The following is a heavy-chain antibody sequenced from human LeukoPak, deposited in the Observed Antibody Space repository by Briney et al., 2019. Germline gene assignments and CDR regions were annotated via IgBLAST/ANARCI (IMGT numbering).Heavy chain of an antibody. Sequence: PSETLSLTCTVSGGSISGYWWSWIRQPAGKGLEWIGRINTSGTTNYNPSLKSRVTMSVDTSKNQFSLKLNSVTAADTAVYYCARMYNGDIRVFDYWGQGTLVTVSS. CDR1: GGSISGYW. D-gene: IGHD2-8*01. V-gene: IGHV4-4*07. J-gene: IGHJ4*02. CDR3: ARMYNGDIRVFDY. CDR2: INTSGTT.